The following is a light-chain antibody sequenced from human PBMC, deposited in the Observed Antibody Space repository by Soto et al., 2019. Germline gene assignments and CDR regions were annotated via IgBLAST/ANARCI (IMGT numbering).Light chain of an antibody. Sequence: QSALTQPVSVSGSPGQSITIPCTGTSSDIDAYDSVSWYQQYPGKAPKLIIYDVANRPSGVSDRLSGSKSGNTASLTIAGVQAEDEADYYCRSYTTFSTLVLGGGTKLTVL. V-gene: IGLV2-14*01. CDR2: DVA. J-gene: IGLJ3*02. CDR3: RSYTTFSTLV. CDR1: SSDIDAYDS.